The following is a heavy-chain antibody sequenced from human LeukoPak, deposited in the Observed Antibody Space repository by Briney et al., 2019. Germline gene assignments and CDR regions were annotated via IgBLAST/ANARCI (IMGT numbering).Heavy chain of an antibody. V-gene: IGHV1-8*01. CDR1: GYTFTSYD. CDR2: MNPNSGNT. CDR3: VRGRVTIFGVVITGRYYYMDV. J-gene: IGHJ6*03. D-gene: IGHD3-3*01. Sequence: ASVKVSCKASGYTFTSYDINLVRQATGQGLEWMGWMNPNSGNTGYAQKFQGRVTMTRNTYISTAYMEMSSLRSEDTAVYYCVRGRVTIFGVVITGRYYYMDVWGKGTTVTVSS.